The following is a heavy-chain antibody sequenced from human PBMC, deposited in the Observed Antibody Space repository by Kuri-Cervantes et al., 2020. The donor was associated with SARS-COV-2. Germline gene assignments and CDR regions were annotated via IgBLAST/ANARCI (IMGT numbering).Heavy chain of an antibody. J-gene: IGHJ4*02. V-gene: IGHV3-23*01. CDR3: AKDEGPYSSGWYAFNY. CDR2: FTATGANT. CDR1: GFTFSSYG. Sequence: GESLKISCAASGFTFSSYGMHWVRQAPGKGLEWVSGFTATGANTYYADSVRGRFTISRDNSKNTLYLQMNSLRAEDTAVYYCAKDEGPYSSGWYAFNYWGRGPLAPFP. D-gene: IGHD6-19*01.